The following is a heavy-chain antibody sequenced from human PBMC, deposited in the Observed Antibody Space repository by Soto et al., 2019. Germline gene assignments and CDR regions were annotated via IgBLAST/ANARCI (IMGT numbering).Heavy chain of an antibody. J-gene: IGHJ6*02. CDR3: ASRAPAGASRPYYYGMDV. CDR2: IIPIFGTA. CDR1: GGTFSSYA. V-gene: IGHV1-69*13. D-gene: IGHD3-10*01. Sequence: SVKVSCKASGGTFSSYAISWVRQAPGQGLKWMGGIIPIFGTANYAQKFQGRVTITADESTSTAYMELSSLRSEDTAVYYCASRAPAGASRPYYYGMDVWGQGTTVTVSS.